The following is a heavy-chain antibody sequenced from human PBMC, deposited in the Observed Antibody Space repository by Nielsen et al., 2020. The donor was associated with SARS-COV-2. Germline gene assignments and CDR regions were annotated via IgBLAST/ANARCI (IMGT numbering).Heavy chain of an antibody. J-gene: IGHJ4*02. V-gene: IGHV1-69*13. Sequence: SVKVSCKASGGTFSSYAISWVRQAPGQGLEWMGGIIPIFGTANYAQKFQGRVTITADESTSTAYMELSSLRSEDTAVYYCARGTEYGYGLYYFDYWGQGTLVTVSS. D-gene: IGHD5-12*01. CDR2: IIPIFGTA. CDR1: GGTFSSYA. CDR3: ARGTEYGYGLYYFDY.